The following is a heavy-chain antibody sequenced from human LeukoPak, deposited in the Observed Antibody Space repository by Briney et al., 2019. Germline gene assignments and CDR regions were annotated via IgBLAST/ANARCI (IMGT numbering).Heavy chain of an antibody. CDR1: GFTFSSYS. V-gene: IGHV3-48*04. CDR2: ISSSSSTT. J-gene: IGHJ4*02. CDR3: AKDWHSSGWYYFDY. D-gene: IGHD6-19*01. Sequence: PGGSLRLSCAASGFTFSSYSMNWVRQAPGKGLEWVSYISSSSSTTYYADSVKGRFTISRDNSKNTLSLQMNSLRAEDTAIYYCAKDWHSSGWYYFDYWGQGTLVAVSS.